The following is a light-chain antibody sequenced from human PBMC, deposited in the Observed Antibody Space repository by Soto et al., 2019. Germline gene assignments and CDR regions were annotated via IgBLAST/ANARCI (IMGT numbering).Light chain of an antibody. V-gene: IGLV4-60*02. CDR1: SGHSTYI. CDR2: LDRSGSY. Sequence: QLVLTQSSSASASLGSSVKLTCILSSGHSTYIIAWHQQQPGKAPRFLMTLDRSGSYNRGSGVPDRFSGSSSGADRYLTISYVQFEDEGVHYCETWYSNTHKVFGGGTKLTVL. CDR3: ETWYSNTHKV. J-gene: IGLJ3*02.